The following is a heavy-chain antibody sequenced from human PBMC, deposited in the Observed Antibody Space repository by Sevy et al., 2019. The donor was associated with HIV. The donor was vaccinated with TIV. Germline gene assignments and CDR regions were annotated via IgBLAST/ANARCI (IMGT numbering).Heavy chain of an antibody. CDR3: AREVGGFNWRPYYFDS. CDR2: IKQDESEK. V-gene: IGHV3-7*01. CDR1: GFRFTDYW. J-gene: IGHJ4*02. Sequence: GSLRLSCAASGFRFTDYWMSWVRQTPGKGLEWVATIKQDESEKYHVDSVKGRFVISRDNGKTSVSLQMNGLRVEDTALYSAAREVGGFNWRPYYFDSWGQGTLVTVSS. D-gene: IGHD3-16*01.